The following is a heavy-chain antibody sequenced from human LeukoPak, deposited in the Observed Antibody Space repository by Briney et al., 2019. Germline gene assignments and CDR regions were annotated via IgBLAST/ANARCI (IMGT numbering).Heavy chain of an antibody. CDR3: AREGHSSGRAGAFDI. D-gene: IGHD6-25*01. J-gene: IGHJ3*02. CDR2: ISSSSSPI. V-gene: IGHV3-48*04. CDR1: GFTFGTYS. Sequence: GGSLRLSCAASGFTFGTYSMNWVRQAPGKGLEWVSYISSSSSPIYYADSVKGRLTISRDNAKNSLCLQMNSLRAEDTAVYYCAREGHSSGRAGAFDIWGQGTMVSASS.